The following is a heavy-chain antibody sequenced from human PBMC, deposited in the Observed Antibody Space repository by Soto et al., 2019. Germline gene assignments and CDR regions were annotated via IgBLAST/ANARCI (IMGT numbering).Heavy chain of an antibody. V-gene: IGHV1-69*01. CDR1: GGTFSSYA. Sequence: QVRLVQSGAEVKKPGSSVKVSCKASGGTFSSYAISWVRQAPGQGLEWMGGLIPIFGTANYAQQFQGRVTITADESTSTAYMELSSLRSEDSAVYYCARAAKPLEEYYYGMDVWGQGTTVTVSS. CDR3: ARAAKPLEEYYYGMDV. J-gene: IGHJ6*02. CDR2: LIPIFGTA. D-gene: IGHD1-1*01.